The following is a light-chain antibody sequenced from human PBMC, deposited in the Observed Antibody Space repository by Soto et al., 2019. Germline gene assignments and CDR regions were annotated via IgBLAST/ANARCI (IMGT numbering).Light chain of an antibody. Sequence: QSALTQPPSVSGSPGQPVAISCTGTSSDVGSFNRVSWYQQSPGTAPKLMIYDVNNRPSGVPDRFSGSKSGNAASLTISGLQAEDESDYYCSSFTTSDTYVFGTGTKVTVL. CDR2: DVN. V-gene: IGLV2-18*02. CDR1: SSDVGSFNR. CDR3: SSFTTSDTYV. J-gene: IGLJ1*01.